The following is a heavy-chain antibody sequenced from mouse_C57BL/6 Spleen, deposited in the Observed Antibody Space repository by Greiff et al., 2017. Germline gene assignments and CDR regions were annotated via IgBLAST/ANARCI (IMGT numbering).Heavy chain of an antibody. J-gene: IGHJ4*01. D-gene: IGHD4-1*02. Sequence: QVQLQQPGAELVKPGASVKLSCKASGYTFTSSWMHWVKQRPGQGLEWIGMIHPNSGSTNDNEKFKSKATLTVDKSSSTAYMQLSSLTSEDSAVYYCARSTGRAMDYWGQGTSVTVSS. CDR1: GYTFTSSW. CDR3: ARSTGRAMDY. V-gene: IGHV1-64*01. CDR2: IHPNSGST.